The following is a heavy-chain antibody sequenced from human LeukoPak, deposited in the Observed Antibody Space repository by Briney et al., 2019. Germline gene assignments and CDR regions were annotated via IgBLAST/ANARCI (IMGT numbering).Heavy chain of an antibody. J-gene: IGHJ6*02. V-gene: IGHV4-34*01. CDR2: INHSGST. Sequence: SETLSLTCAVYGGSFSGYYWSWICQPPGKGLEWIGEINHSGSTNYNPSLKSRVTISVDTSKNQFSLKLSSVTAADTAVYYCARGSWFSEWLLYYPPNCGMDVWGQGTTVTVSS. D-gene: IGHD3-3*01. CDR3: ARGSWFSEWLLYYPPNCGMDV. CDR1: GGSFSGYY.